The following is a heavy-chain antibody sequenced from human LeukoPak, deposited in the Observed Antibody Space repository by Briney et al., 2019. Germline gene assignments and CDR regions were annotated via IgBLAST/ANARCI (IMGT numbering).Heavy chain of an antibody. Sequence: GGSLRLSCAASGFTFSSSTMTWVRQAPGKGLEWVSGISGSGGSTYYAESVKGRFTISRDNSKSTLYLQMNSLRAEDTAIYCCAKGGGWYNWGQGTLVTVSS. D-gene: IGHD6-19*01. CDR3: AKGGGWYN. CDR2: ISGSGGST. V-gene: IGHV3-23*01. CDR1: GFTFSSST. J-gene: IGHJ4*02.